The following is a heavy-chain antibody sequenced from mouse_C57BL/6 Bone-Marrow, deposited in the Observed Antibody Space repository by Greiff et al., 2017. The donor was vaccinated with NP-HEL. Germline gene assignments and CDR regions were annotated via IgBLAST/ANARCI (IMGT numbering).Heavy chain of an antibody. Sequence: QVHVKQPGAELVRPGTSVKLSCKASGYTFTSYWMHWVKQRPGQGLEWIGVIDPSDSYTNYNQKFKGKATLTVDTSSSTAYMQLSSLTSEDSAVYYCARSPYYYGSSYPDRFYAMDYWGQGTSVTVSS. CDR3: ARSPYYYGSSYPDRFYAMDY. J-gene: IGHJ4*01. V-gene: IGHV1-59*01. CDR1: GYTFTSYW. D-gene: IGHD1-1*01. CDR2: IDPSDSYT.